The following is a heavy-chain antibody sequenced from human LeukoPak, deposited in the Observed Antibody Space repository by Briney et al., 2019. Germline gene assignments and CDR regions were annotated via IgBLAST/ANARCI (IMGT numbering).Heavy chain of an antibody. V-gene: IGHV4-59*04. CDR3: AGDGYSSTYYDNDAFDI. Sequence: PSETLSLTCTVSGGSISSYYWSWIRQPPGKGLEWIGSISHSGTTYYNPSLKSRVTISLDTSKNQFSLKLTSVTAADTAVYYCAGDGYSSTYYDNDAFDIWGQGTMVTVSS. D-gene: IGHD5-24*01. CDR1: GGSISSYY. J-gene: IGHJ3*02. CDR2: ISHSGTT.